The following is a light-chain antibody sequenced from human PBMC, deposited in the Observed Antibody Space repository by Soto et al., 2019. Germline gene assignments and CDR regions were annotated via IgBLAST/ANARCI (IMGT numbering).Light chain of an antibody. CDR3: SSYSSSSTLV. CDR2: DVS. CDR1: SSDVGGYNY. Sequence: QSALTQPASVSGSPGQSITISCTGTSSDVGGYNYVSWYQQHPGKAPILMIYDVSNRPSGVSNRFSGSKSGNTASLTISGLQAEDEADDYCSSYSSSSTLVFGGGTKLTVL. V-gene: IGLV2-14*01. J-gene: IGLJ2*01.